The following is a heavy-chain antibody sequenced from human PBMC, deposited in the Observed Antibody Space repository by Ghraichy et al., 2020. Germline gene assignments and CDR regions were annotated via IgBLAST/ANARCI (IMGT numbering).Heavy chain of an antibody. CDR1: GFIFSSYC. CDR3: ARDLGGRWYFYY. V-gene: IGHV3-7*01. CDR2: IKKDGSEK. Sequence: LSLTCAASGFIFSSYCMTWVRQAPGKGPEWVSNIKKDGSEKYYVDSVKGRFTISRDNAKNSLYLQMNSLRAEDTAVYYCARDLGGRWYFYYWRPGALVTVSS. J-gene: IGHJ4*02. D-gene: IGHD6-13*01.